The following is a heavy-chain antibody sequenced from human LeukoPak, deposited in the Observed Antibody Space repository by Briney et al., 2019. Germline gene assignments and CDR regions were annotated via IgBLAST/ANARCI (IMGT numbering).Heavy chain of an antibody. V-gene: IGHV4-39*01. CDR2: IYYSGTT. D-gene: IGHD3-22*01. Sequence: SETLPLTCTVSGGSLSSSSYYWGWIRQPPGKGLEWIGSIYYSGTTYYNPSLKSRVTISVDTSKNQFSLKLTSVTAADTAVYYCARYTSAYYYDFDYWGQGTLVTVSS. CDR3: ARYTSAYYYDFDY. CDR1: GGSLSSSSYY. J-gene: IGHJ4*02.